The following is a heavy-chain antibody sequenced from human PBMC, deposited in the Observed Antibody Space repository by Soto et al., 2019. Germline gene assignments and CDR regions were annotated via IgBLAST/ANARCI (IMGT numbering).Heavy chain of an antibody. Sequence: SQTLSLTCAISGDSVSRNTAAGDWIRQSPSRGLEWLGRTYYRSKWYSDYAVSVKSRITINPDTSKNQFSLQLNSVTPEDTAVYYCARSRAGVRWLQIKGSWFDPWGQGTLVTVSS. J-gene: IGHJ5*02. CDR3: ARSRAGVRWLQIKGSWFDP. CDR2: TYYRSKWYS. V-gene: IGHV6-1*01. CDR1: GDSVSRNTAA. D-gene: IGHD5-12*01.